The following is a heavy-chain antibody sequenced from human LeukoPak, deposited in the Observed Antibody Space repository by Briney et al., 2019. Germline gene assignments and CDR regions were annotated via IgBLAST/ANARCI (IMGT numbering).Heavy chain of an antibody. CDR2: ISSSGSTI. V-gene: IGHV3-11*01. D-gene: IGHD3-10*01. CDR3: ARGHYYHPGGYYFDY. J-gene: IGHJ4*02. Sequence: GGSLRLSCAASGFTFSDYYMSWIRQAPGKGLEWVSYISSSGSTIDYADSVRGRFTISRDNAKNSLFLQMNSLRPEDTAVYYCARGHYYHPGGYYFDYWGQGTLVTVSS. CDR1: GFTFSDYY.